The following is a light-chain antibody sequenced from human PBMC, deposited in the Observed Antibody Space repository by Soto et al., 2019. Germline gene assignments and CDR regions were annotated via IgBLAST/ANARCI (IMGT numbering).Light chain of an antibody. Sequence: QSALTQPPSASGSPGQSVTISCTGTSSDVGAYNYVSWYQQYPGKAPKLMIYEVSKRPSGVPDRFSGSKSGKTASLTVSGLQPEDEADYYCTSYAGSDIWVFGGGTNLTVL. V-gene: IGLV2-8*01. CDR1: SSDVGAYNY. CDR3: TSYAGSDIWV. J-gene: IGLJ3*02. CDR2: EVS.